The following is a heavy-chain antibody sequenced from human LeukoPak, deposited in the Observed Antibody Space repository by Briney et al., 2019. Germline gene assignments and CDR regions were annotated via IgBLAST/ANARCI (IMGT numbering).Heavy chain of an antibody. V-gene: IGHV4-61*03. D-gene: IGHD3-16*01. Sequence: SETLSLTCTVSGGSISSSRSYWGWIRQPPGKGLEWIGYIDHTGSTNYNPSLNSRVTISRDTSKNHFSLELPSATAAATAVYFCERGSVSSNTWYSTYYYYFYMDVWGKGTTVTVSS. CDR3: ERGSVSSNTWYSTYYYYFYMDV. J-gene: IGHJ6*03. CDR2: IDHTGST. CDR1: GGSISSSRSY.